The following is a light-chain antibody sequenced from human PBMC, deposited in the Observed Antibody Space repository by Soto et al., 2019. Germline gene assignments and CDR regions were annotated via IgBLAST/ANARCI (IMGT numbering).Light chain of an antibody. V-gene: IGKV3-20*01. J-gene: IGKJ1*01. CDR2: GAS. CDR3: QQYGSLSWM. CDR1: QSVSSNY. Sequence: DIVLTQSPGTLSLSPGVRATLSCRASQSVSSNYLAWYQQKPGQAPRLLIHGASTRATGVQDRFSGSESGTDFTLTISRLEPEDFAVYHCQQYGSLSWMFGQGTKVEI.